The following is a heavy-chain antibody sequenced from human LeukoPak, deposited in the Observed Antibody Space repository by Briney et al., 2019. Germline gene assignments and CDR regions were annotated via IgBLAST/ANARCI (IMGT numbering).Heavy chain of an antibody. J-gene: IGHJ6*03. CDR3: ARFYSRARLYYYMDV. Sequence: SVKVSCKASGGTFSSYDISWVRQAPGQGLEWMGGIMPMFGKANYAQKSQGRVTTTADKSTSTAYMELRSLRSDDTAVYYCARFYSRARLYYYMDVWGKGTTVTVSS. V-gene: IGHV1-69*06. CDR2: IMPMFGKA. CDR1: GGTFSSYD. D-gene: IGHD2-15*01.